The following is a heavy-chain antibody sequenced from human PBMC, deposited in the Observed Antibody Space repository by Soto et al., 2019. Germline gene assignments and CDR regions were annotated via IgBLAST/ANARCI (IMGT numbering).Heavy chain of an antibody. J-gene: IGHJ4*02. CDR3: VSRVAAAGTLDY. D-gene: IGHD6-13*01. Sequence: GGSLRLSCAASGFTLSNYAVTWVRQAPGKGLEYVSAISSNGGSTYYADSVKGRFTISRDNSKNTLYLQMSSLRAEDTAVYYCVSRVAAAGTLDYWGQGTLVTVSS. V-gene: IGHV3-64D*06. CDR2: ISSNGGST. CDR1: GFTLSNYA.